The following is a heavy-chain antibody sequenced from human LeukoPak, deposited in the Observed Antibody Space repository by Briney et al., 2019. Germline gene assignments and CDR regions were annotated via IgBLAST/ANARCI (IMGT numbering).Heavy chain of an antibody. CDR3: ARGADYMEV. Sequence: GGSLRLSCAASGFIFADYGMRWVRQAPGQGLEWVSGINCNGGSTGYADSVKGRFTISRDNAKNSLYLQMNSLRAEDTALYYCARGADYMEVSGEGAPVTVSS. D-gene: IGHD4/OR15-4a*01. V-gene: IGHV3-20*04. J-gene: IGHJ6*03. CDR2: INCNGGST. CDR1: GFIFADYG.